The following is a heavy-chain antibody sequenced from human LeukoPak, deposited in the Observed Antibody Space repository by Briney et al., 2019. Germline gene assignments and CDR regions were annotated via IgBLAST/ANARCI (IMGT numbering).Heavy chain of an antibody. J-gene: IGHJ4*02. CDR1: GGSISSGGYY. D-gene: IGHD2-21*02. V-gene: IGHV4-30-2*01. CDR3: AREVTYCGGDCYSVFDY. Sequence: SQTLSLTCTVSGGSISSGGYYWSWIRQPPGKGLEWIGYIYHSGSTYYNPSLKSRVTISVDTSRNQFSLKLSSVTAADTAVYYCAREVTYCGGDCYSVFDYWGQGTLVTVSS. CDR2: IYHSGST.